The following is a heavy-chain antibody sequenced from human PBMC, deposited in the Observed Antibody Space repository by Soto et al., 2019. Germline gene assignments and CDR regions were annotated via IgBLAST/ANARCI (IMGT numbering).Heavy chain of an antibody. CDR1: GYTFTSYA. CDR2: INAGNGNT. Sequence: QVQLVQSGAEVQKPGASVKVSCKSSGYTFTSYAMHWVRHAPGQRLEWTGWINAGNGNTKYSEKFQGRVTMTRDTSASTSYMELSSLRSEDMAVYYCASSYSNSALLDYYYYGMDVWGQGTTVTVSS. CDR3: ASSYSNSALLDYYYYGMDV. D-gene: IGHD4-4*01. V-gene: IGHV1-3*01. J-gene: IGHJ6*02.